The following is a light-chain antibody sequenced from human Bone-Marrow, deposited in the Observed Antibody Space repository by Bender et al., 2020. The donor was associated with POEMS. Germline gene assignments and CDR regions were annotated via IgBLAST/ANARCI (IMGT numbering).Light chain of an antibody. CDR2: HVS. V-gene: IGLV2-14*03. CDR3: CSYTSPFTYV. Sequence: QSAPTQPASVSGSPGQSITISCTGTSSDVGGYDFVSWYQQQPGKAPKLMIYHVSNRPSGISNRFSGSKSGNTASLTISGLQAEDEADYYCCSYTSPFTYVFGTGTEVNVL. CDR1: SSDVGGYDF. J-gene: IGLJ1*01.